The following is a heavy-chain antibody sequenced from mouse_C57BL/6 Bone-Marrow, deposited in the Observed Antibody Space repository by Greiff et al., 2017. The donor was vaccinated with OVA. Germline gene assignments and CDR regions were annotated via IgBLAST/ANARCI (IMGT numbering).Heavy chain of an antibody. Sequence: EVMLVESGGDLVKPGGSLKLSCAASGFTFSSYGMSWVRQTPDKRLEWVATISSGGSYTYYPDSVKGRFTISRDNAKNTLYLQMSSLKSEDTAMYYCARHPPYYGSSSDYWGQGTTLTVSS. J-gene: IGHJ2*01. CDR3: ARHPPYYGSSSDY. CDR1: GFTFSSYG. CDR2: ISSGGSYT. V-gene: IGHV5-6*01. D-gene: IGHD1-1*01.